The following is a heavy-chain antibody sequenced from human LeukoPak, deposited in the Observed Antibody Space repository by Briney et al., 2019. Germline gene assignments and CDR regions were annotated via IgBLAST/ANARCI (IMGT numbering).Heavy chain of an antibody. D-gene: IGHD6-13*01. CDR2: ISSISSII. Sequence: PGGSLRLSCAASGFTFSYYAMSWVRQAPGKGLEWVSYISSISSIIYYADSVKGRFTISRDNARNSLYLQMNSLRAEDTAVYYCTRSRPGTEAGQPNFDYWGQGTLVTVSS. J-gene: IGHJ4*02. V-gene: IGHV3-48*01. CDR3: TRSRPGTEAGQPNFDY. CDR1: GFTFSYYA.